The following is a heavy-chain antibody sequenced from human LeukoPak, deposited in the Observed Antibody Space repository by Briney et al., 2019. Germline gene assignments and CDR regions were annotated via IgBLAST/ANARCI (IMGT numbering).Heavy chain of an antibody. V-gene: IGHV3-7*03. CDR1: GFSLSMYW. Sequence: PGGSLRLSCTAAGFSLSMYWMSWVRQAPGKGLEWVANIRSDGVVKYYVDSVRGRFTISTDTAKNTLYLQMNSLRADDTAVYYCAREFTGYGNTDYWGQGTLVTVSS. CDR3: AREFTGYGNTDY. J-gene: IGHJ4*02. CDR2: IRSDGVVK. D-gene: IGHD5-12*01.